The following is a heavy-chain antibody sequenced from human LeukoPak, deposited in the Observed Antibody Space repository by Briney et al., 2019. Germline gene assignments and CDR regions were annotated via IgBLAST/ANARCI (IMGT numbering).Heavy chain of an antibody. V-gene: IGHV3-48*01. CDR1: GLSFSNAW. CDR2: ISSSSSTI. Sequence: GGSLRLSCAASGLSFSNAWMNWVRQAPGKGLEWVSYISSSSSTINYADSVKGRFTISRDNAKSSLYLQMISLRAEDTAVYYCVRNYRYGLDYWGQGTLVSVSS. CDR3: VRNYRYGLDY. J-gene: IGHJ4*02. D-gene: IGHD3-10*01.